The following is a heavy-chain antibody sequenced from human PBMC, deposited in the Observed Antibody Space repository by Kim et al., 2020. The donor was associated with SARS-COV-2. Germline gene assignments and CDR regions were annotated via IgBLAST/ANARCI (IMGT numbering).Heavy chain of an antibody. CDR3: ARSRVSPSYDYVGDTAMASEY. CDR2: ISAYNGNT. V-gene: IGHV1-18*01. CDR1: GYTFTSYG. Sequence: ASVKVSCKASGYTFTSYGISWVRQAPGQGLEWMGWISAYNGNTNYAQKLQGRVTMTTDTSTSTAYMELRSLRSDDTAVYYCARSRVSPSYDYVGDTAMASEYWGQGTLVTVSS. J-gene: IGHJ4*02. D-gene: IGHD5-18*01.